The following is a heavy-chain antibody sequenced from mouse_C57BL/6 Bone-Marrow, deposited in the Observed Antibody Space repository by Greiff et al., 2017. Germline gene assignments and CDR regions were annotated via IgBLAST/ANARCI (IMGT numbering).Heavy chain of an antibody. D-gene: IGHD4-1*01. V-gene: IGHV1-50*01. J-gene: IGHJ2*01. CDR2: IDPSDSYT. CDR1: GYTFTSYW. CDR3: ARPSNWDGDY. Sequence: QVQLQQPGAELVKPGASVKLSCKASGYTFTSYWMQWVKQRPGQGLEWIGEIDPSDSYTNYNQKFKGKATLTVDTSSSTAYMQLSSLTSEDSAVYYCARPSNWDGDYWGQGTTLTVSS.